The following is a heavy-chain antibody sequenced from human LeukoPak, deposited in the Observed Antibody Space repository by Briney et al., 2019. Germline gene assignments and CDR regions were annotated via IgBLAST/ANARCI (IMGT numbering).Heavy chain of an antibody. Sequence: PSETLSLTCTVSGGSISSSSYYWGWIRQPPGKGLEWIGSIYYSGSTYYNPSLKSRVTISVDTSKNQFSLKLSSVTAADTAVYYCARDWNSSSLPRINDALDIWGQGTMVTVSS. CDR3: ARDWNSSSLPRINDALDI. CDR2: IYYSGST. J-gene: IGHJ3*02. D-gene: IGHD6-6*01. V-gene: IGHV4-39*07. CDR1: GGSISSSSYY.